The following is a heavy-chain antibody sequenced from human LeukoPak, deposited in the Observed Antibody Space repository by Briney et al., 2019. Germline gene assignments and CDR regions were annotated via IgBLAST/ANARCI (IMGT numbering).Heavy chain of an antibody. CDR2: IYYSGST. CDR3: ARMTVTSDAFDI. J-gene: IGHJ3*02. CDR1: GGSISSYY. D-gene: IGHD4-17*01. V-gene: IGHV4-59*01. Sequence: SKTLSLTCTVSGGSISSYYWSWIRQPPGKGLEWIGYIYYSGSTNYNPSLKSRVTISVDTSKNQFSLKLSSVTAADTAVYYCARMTVTSDAFDIWGQGTMVTVSS.